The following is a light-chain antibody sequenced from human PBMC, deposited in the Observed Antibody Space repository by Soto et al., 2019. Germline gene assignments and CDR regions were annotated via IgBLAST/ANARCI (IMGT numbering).Light chain of an antibody. J-gene: IGKJ3*01. Sequence: EIVLPQSPATLSLSPGERATLSCGASQSVGSTYLDWYQQEPGLAPSLLIYDTSSRATGIPDRFSGSGSGTDFTLPISRLEPEDFAVYHCQQYGSSPFIFGPGNKVDI. V-gene: IGKV3D-20*01. CDR2: DTS. CDR1: QSVGSTY. CDR3: QQYGSSPFI.